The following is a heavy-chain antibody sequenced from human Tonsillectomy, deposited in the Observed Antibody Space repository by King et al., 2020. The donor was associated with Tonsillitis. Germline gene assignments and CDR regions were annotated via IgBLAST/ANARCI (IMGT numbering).Heavy chain of an antibody. D-gene: IGHD2-2*02. J-gene: IGHJ4*02. V-gene: IGHV3-23*04. CDR1: GFTFRSYA. CDR3: AKDPYCSSISCYSEAFDY. CDR2: ISGSGGST. Sequence: EVQLVESGGGLVQPGGSLRLSCAASGFTFRSYAMSWVRQAPGKGLEWVSAISGSGGSTYYADSVKGRFTISRDKSKNTLYLQMNSLSVEDTAVYYCAKDPYCSSISCYSEAFDYWGQGTLVTVSS.